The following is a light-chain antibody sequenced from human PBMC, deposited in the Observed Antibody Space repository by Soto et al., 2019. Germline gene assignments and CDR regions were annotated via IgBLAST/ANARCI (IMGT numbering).Light chain of an antibody. CDR3: QQYESLPLT. V-gene: IGKV1-33*01. CDR2: DAS. CDR1: QDINKN. J-gene: IGKJ5*01. Sequence: DIQMTQSPSSLSASVGDSVTITCQASQDINKNLIWYQQKPGKAPKLLIHDASDLETGVPSRFSGSGSGTGFTFTISSLQPEDFATYYCQQYESLPLTFGQGTRLEIK.